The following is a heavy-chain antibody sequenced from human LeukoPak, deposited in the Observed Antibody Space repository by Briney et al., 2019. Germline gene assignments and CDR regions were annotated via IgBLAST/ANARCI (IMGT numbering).Heavy chain of an antibody. J-gene: IGHJ5*02. Sequence: ASVKVSCKSSADTLSGDDVHWVRQAPGQGLEWLGWMSPDDGFTGYAQDFQGRLTMTTDTTINTVFMELSGLKSEDTAVYYCATESAITLSGVVFHYFDPWGQGTLVTVSS. D-gene: IGHD3-3*01. CDR3: ATESAITLSGVVFHYFDP. V-gene: IGHV1-8*01. CDR1: ADTLSGDD. CDR2: MSPDDGFT.